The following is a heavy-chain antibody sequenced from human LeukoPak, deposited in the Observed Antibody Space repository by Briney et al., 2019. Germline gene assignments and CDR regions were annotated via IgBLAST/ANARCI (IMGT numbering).Heavy chain of an antibody. D-gene: IGHD3-10*01. CDR1: GFTFSSYW. CDR2: IKQDGSEK. Sequence: PGGSLRLSCVASGFTFSSYWMSWVRQAPGKGLEWVANIKQDGSEKYYMDSVKGRFTISRDNSKKTLYLQMDSLRGEDTAVYYCAGGGFGEAYYYYYYMDVWGKGTTVTVSS. J-gene: IGHJ6*03. V-gene: IGHV3-7*03. CDR3: AGGGFGEAYYYYYYMDV.